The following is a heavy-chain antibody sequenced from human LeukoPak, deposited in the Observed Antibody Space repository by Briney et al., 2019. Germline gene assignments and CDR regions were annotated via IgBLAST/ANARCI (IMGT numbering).Heavy chain of an antibody. V-gene: IGHV4-39*01. D-gene: IGHD3-3*01. CDR1: GGSISSSSYY. CDR2: IYYSGST. J-gene: IGHJ3*02. CDR3: ARPSRFLEWPTPDDAFDI. Sequence: SETLSLTCTVSGGSISSSSYYWGWIRQPPGKGLEWIGSIYYSGSTYYNPSLKSRVTISVDTSKNQFSLKLSSVTAADTAVYYCARPSRFLEWPTPDDAFDIWGQGTMVTVSS.